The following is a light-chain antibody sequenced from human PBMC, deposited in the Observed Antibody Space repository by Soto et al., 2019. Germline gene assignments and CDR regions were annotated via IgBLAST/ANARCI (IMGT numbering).Light chain of an antibody. CDR1: SSDVGGYNY. Sequence: QSVLTQPASVFGSPGQSITISCTGTSSDVGGYNYVSWYQQPPGKAPKLMIYEVSYRPSGVSNRFSGSKSGNTASLTISGLQAEDEANYYCSSYTSSSIPGVFGGGTKVTVL. J-gene: IGLJ2*01. CDR3: SSYTSSSIPGV. V-gene: IGLV2-14*01. CDR2: EVS.